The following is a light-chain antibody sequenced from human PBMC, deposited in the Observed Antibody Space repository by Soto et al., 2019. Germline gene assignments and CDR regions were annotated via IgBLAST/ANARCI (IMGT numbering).Light chain of an antibody. CDR1: SSDVGAYNY. CDR3: SSYAGKNGYV. Sequence: QSALTQPPSASGSPGQSVTISCTGTSSDVGAYNYVSWYQQHPGKAPKSMIYEVTRRPSGVPNRFSGSKSGNTASLTVSGLQPEDEADYYCSSYAGKNGYVFGTGTKVTVL. J-gene: IGLJ1*01. V-gene: IGLV2-8*01. CDR2: EVT.